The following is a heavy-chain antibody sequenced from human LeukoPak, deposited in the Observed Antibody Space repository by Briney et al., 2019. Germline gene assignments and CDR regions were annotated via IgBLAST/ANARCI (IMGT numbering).Heavy chain of an antibody. V-gene: IGHV3-74*01. D-gene: IGHD2-15*01. CDR3: AKSRRAYCSGGSCFGLWDY. CDR2: INSDESST. CDR1: GFTFSTYW. Sequence: GGSLRLSCAASGFTFSTYWMHSVRQAPGKGLLLVSRINSDESSTTYADSVKGRFTISRDNAKNTLYLQMNSLRAEDTAVYYCAKSRRAYCSGGSCFGLWDYWGQGTLVTVSS. J-gene: IGHJ4*02.